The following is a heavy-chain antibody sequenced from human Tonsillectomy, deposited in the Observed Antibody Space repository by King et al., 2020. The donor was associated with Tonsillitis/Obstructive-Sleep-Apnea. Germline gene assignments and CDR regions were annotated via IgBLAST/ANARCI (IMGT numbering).Heavy chain of an antibody. J-gene: IGHJ6*03. CDR1: GGSTGSSSYY. D-gene: IGHD4-11*01. CDR3: ARHVDYTKSSYYCMDV. V-gene: IGHV4-39*01. CDR2: TYYDGTT. Sequence: QLQESGPGLVKPSETLSLTCTVSGGSTGSSSYYWGWIRQSPGKGLEWIGSTYYDGTTYYNPSLKSRVIIYVDTSKYQFALWLTSVTAADTAVSYCARHVDYTKSSYYCMDVWGKANTVTGSS.